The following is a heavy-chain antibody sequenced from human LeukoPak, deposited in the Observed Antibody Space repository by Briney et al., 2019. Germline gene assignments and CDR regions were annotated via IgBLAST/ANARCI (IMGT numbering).Heavy chain of an antibody. V-gene: IGHV4-59*01. D-gene: IGHD2-2*01. Sequence: SETLSLTCTVSGGSISSYYWSWIRQPPGKGXXXXXXXYYSGXTNXXXSXXXXXXXXVDTSKNQFSLKLSSVTAADTAVYYCARGRSSTSCQIGSALVYWGQGTLVTVSS. CDR2: XYYSGXT. J-gene: IGHJ4*02. CDR3: ARGRSSTSCQIGSALVY. CDR1: GGSISSYY.